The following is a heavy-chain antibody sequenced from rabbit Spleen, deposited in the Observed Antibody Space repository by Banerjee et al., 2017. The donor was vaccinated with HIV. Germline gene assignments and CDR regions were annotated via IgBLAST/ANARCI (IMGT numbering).Heavy chain of an antibody. J-gene: IGHJ2*01. D-gene: IGHD1-1*01. Sequence: QEQLEESGGGLVKPGGTLTLTCKASGFSFSSNWICWVRQAPGKGLEWIACIDTNDGDTDYANWPKGRFTISKTSSTTVTLQMTSLTAADTATYFCARNYVNAFDPWGQGTLVTVS. CDR3: ARNYVNAFDP. CDR1: GFSFSSNW. CDR2: IDTNDGDT. V-gene: IGHV1S45*01.